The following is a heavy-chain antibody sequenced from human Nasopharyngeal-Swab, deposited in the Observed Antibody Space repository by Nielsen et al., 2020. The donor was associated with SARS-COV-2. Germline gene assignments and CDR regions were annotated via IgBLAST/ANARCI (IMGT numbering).Heavy chain of an antibody. CDR3: ANTAMVISWFDP. V-gene: IGHV1-69*13. Sequence: SVKVSCKASGGTFSSYAISWVRLAPGQGLEWMGGIIPIFGTANYAQKFQGRVTITADESTSTAYMELSSLRSEDTAVYYCANTAMVISWFDPWGQGTLVTVSS. D-gene: IGHD5-18*01. CDR1: GGTFSSYA. J-gene: IGHJ5*02. CDR2: IIPIFGTA.